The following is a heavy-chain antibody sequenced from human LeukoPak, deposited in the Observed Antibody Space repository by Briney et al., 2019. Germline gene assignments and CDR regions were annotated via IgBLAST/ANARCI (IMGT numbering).Heavy chain of an antibody. D-gene: IGHD3-9*01. Sequence: ASVKVSCKASGYTFTSYDINWVRQATGRGLEWMGWMNPNSGNTGYAQKFQGRVTMTRNTSISTAYMELSSLRSEDTAVYYCARSRGVRYFDWLLYPFFDYWGQGTLVTVSS. CDR1: GYTFTSYD. J-gene: IGHJ4*02. CDR3: ARSRGVRYFDWLLYPFFDY. V-gene: IGHV1-8*01. CDR2: MNPNSGNT.